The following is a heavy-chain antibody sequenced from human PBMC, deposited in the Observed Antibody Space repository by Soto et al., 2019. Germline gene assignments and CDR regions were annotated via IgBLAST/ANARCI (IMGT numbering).Heavy chain of an antibody. CDR3: ARSALYYDFWSGYYASGYEMNWFDP. CDR2: ISFDGGNK. V-gene: IGHV3-30*03. CDR1: GFTFSSYG. Sequence: GGSLRLSCAASGFTFSSYGMYWVRQAPGKGLEWVAVISFDGGNKYYADSVKGRFTISRDNSKNTLYLQMNSLRAEDTAVYYCARSALYYDFWSGYYASGYEMNWFDPWGQGTLVTVSS. J-gene: IGHJ5*02. D-gene: IGHD3-3*01.